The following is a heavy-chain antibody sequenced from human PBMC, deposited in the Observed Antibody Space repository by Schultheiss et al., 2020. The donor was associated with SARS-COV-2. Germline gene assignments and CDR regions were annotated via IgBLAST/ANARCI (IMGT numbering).Heavy chain of an antibody. V-gene: IGHV4-59*08. CDR2: IYYSGSS. J-gene: IGHJ4*02. CDR1: GGSISSYY. D-gene: IGHD6-6*01. CDR3: ARTQLDYYFDY. Sequence: SETLSLTCTVSGGSISSYYWSWIRQPPGKGLEWIGYIYYSGSSNYNPSLRSRVTISLDTSKNQFSLKLSSVTAADTAVYYCARTQLDYYFDYWGQGTLVTVSS.